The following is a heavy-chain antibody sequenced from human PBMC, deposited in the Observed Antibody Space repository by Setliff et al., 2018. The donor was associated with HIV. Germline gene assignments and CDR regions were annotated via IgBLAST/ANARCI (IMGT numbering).Heavy chain of an antibody. CDR1: GFTFSNYV. V-gene: IGHV3-23*01. J-gene: IGHJ4*02. CDR3: AKTSNTGYLFCSDY. CDR2: ISGSGVNS. D-gene: IGHD3-9*01. Sequence: LRFSCAASGFTFSNYVINWVRQAPGKGLEWISGISGSGVNSYYADSVKGRFTISRDNSKNTVYLQMNSLRAEDTAVYYCAKTSNTGYLFCSDYWGQGTLVTVSS.